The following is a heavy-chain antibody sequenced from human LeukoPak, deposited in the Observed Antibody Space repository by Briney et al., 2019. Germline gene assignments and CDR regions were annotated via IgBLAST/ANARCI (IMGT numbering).Heavy chain of an antibody. V-gene: IGHV3-7*01. CDR3: AKGTVFYYFDY. D-gene: IGHD1-7*01. J-gene: IGHJ4*02. CDR2: IKQDGSEK. Sequence: GGSLRLSCAASGFTFSSYWMSWVRRAPGKGLEWVANIKQDGSEKYYVDSVKGRFTISRDNAKNSLYLQMNSLRAEDTAVYYCAKGTVFYYFDYWGQGTLVTVSS. CDR1: GFTFSSYW.